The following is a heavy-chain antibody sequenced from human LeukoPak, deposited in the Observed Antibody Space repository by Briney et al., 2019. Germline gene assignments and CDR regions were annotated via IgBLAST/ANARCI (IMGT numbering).Heavy chain of an antibody. CDR2: IYYSGST. CDR3: ARQYYYGMDV. Sequence: PSETLSLTCAVYGGSFSGYYWSWIRQPPGKGLEWIGYIYYSGSTNYNPSLKSRVTISVDTSKNQFSLKLSSVTAADTAVYYCARQYYYGMDVWGQGTTVTVSS. V-gene: IGHV4-59*08. CDR1: GGSFSGYY. J-gene: IGHJ6*02.